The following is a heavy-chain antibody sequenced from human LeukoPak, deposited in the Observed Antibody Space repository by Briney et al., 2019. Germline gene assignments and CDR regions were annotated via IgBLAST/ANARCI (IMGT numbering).Heavy chain of an antibody. CDR3: ARYRYSSGWLRYFDL. CDR2: IYYSGST. CDR1: GGSINSYY. D-gene: IGHD6-19*01. J-gene: IGHJ2*01. V-gene: IGHV4-59*08. Sequence: SETLSLTCTVSGGSINSYYWSWIRQPPGKGLEWIGYIYYSGSTNYNPSLKSRVTISVDTSKNQFSLKLSSVTAADTAVYYCARYRYSSGWLRYFDLWGRGTLVTVSS.